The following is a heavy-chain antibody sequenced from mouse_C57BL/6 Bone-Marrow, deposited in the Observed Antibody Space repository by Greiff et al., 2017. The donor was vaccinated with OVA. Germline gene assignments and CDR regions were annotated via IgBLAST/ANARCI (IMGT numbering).Heavy chain of an antibody. CDR1: GYSFTDYN. D-gene: IGHD2-3*01. CDR2: INPNYGTT. CDR3: ARRGCRYDGHYGDVDY. J-gene: IGHJ2*01. V-gene: IGHV1-39*01. Sequence: VQLQQSGPELVKPGASVKISCKASGYSFTDYNMNWVKQSHGKSLEWIGVINPNYGTTSYNQKFKGKATLPVDQSSSTAYMQSNSLTSEDSAVYYGARRGCRYDGHYGDVDYWGQGTTLTVSS.